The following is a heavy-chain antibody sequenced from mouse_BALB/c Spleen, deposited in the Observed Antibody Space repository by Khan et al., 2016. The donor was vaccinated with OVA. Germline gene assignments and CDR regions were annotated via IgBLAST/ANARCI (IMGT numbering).Heavy chain of an antibody. J-gene: IGHJ3*01. V-gene: IGHV9-3-1*01. CDR3: ARSPTCFAD. Sequence: QIQLVQSGPELKKPGETVKISCKASGYSFTDYGMNWVKQAPGKGLKWMGWINTYTGEPTFADDFKGRFAFSLETSASTAYLQINNLKNEDTATYCGARSPTCFADWGQGTLVTVSA. CDR2: INTYTGEP. CDR1: GYSFTDYG.